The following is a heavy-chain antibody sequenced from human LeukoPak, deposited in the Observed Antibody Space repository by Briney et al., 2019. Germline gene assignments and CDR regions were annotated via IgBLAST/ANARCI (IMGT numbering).Heavy chain of an antibody. Sequence: SQTLSLTSAISGDSVSSNTACWSWSRQSPSRCLGWLVRTYFKSKWYTDNAVSVKSRITINRDTAKNHFSLQLNSVTHEDTALYYCARGGLVRGTINRLIAFDVWGQGIMVTVSS. V-gene: IGHV6-1*01. CDR2: TYFKSKWYT. CDR1: GDSVSSNTAC. CDR3: ARGGLVRGTINRLIAFDV. J-gene: IGHJ3*01. D-gene: IGHD3-10*01.